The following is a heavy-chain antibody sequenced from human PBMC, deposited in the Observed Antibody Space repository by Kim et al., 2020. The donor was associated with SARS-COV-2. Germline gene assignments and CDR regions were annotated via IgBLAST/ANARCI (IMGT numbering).Heavy chain of an antibody. CDR3: AKDLSSLTGDHPHFDY. Sequence: GGSLRLSCAASGFTFSSYAMSWVRQAPGKGLEWVSAISGSGGSTYYADSVKGRFTISRDNSKNTLYLQMNSLRAEDTAVYYCAKDLSSLTGDHPHFDYWGQGTLVTVSS. CDR2: ISGSGGST. J-gene: IGHJ4*02. D-gene: IGHD7-27*01. V-gene: IGHV3-23*01. CDR1: GFTFSSYA.